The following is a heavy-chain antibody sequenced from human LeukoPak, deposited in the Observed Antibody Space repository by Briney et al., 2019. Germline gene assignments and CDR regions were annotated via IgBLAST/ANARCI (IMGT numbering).Heavy chain of an antibody. J-gene: IGHJ4*02. V-gene: IGHV1-2*02. CDR1: GYTFTVYY. Sequence: ASVKVSCKASGYTFTVYYMHWVRQAPGQGLEWMGWINPNSGGTNYAQKFQGGVTMTRDTSISTAYMELSRLRSDDTAVYYCARGRIAAREWYFDYWGQGTLVTVSS. CDR2: INPNSGGT. CDR3: ARGRIAAREWYFDY. D-gene: IGHD6-6*01.